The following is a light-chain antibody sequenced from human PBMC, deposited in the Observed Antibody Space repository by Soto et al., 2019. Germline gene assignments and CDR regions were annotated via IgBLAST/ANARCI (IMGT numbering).Light chain of an antibody. CDR3: SSYRSSIPAVV. V-gene: IGLV2-14*01. Sequence: QSALTQPASVSGSPGQSITVSCTGTSSDVGRHNYVSWYQQHPGKAPKLILYDVSYRPSGVSNRFSGSKSGNTAALTISGLQAEDEADYYCSSYRSSIPAVVFGGGTKLTVL. J-gene: IGLJ3*02. CDR1: SSDVGRHNY. CDR2: DVS.